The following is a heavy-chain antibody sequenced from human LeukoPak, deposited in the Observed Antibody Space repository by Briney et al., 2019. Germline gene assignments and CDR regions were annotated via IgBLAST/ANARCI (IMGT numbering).Heavy chain of an antibody. CDR2: IYRGGST. J-gene: IGHJ2*01. V-gene: IGHV3-66*01. CDR3: ARDSLLDGLNPHWYFDV. CDR1: GFTVNSNY. D-gene: IGHD5-24*01. Sequence: GGSLRLSCAVSGFTVNSNYMSWVRQAPGKGLECVSIIYRGGSTFYADSVKGRFTVSRDNSNNTLYLQMNSLRAEDTAVYYCARDSLLDGLNPHWYFDVWGRGTLVTVSS.